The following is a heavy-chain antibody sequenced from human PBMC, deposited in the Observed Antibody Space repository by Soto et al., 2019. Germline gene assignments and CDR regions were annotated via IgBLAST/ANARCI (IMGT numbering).Heavy chain of an antibody. V-gene: IGHV1-69*01. D-gene: IGHD1-1*01. CDR3: ARNGTLTGYSYGMDV. J-gene: IGHJ6*02. CDR2: SIPFFATA. CDR1: GGTFSDFT. Sequence: QVQLVQSGAELRKPGSSVKVSCKASGGTFSDFTINWVRQAPGQRLEWMGGSIPFFATANYAERVQGRVTMTADESPTTSFMEVSSLRSEDTAVYYCARNGTLTGYSYGMDVWGQGTMVTVSS.